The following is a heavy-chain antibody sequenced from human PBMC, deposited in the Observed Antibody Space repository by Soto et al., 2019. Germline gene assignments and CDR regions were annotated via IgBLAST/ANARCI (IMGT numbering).Heavy chain of an antibody. V-gene: IGHV3-48*01. CDR3: ARSYYDFWSGYYTLDY. D-gene: IGHD3-3*01. CDR1: GFTFSSYS. Sequence: PXASMGLSCAASGFTFSSYSMNWVRQAPGKGLEWVSYISSSSSTIYYADSVKGRFTISRDNAKNSLYLQMKSLRGEDTAVYYCARSYYDFWSGYYTLDYWGQGTLVTVSS. J-gene: IGHJ4*02. CDR2: ISSSSSTI.